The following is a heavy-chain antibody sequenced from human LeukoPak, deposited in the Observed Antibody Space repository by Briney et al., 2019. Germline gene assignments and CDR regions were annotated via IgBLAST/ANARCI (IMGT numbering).Heavy chain of an antibody. D-gene: IGHD3-22*01. J-gene: IGHJ2*01. CDR2: ISTSSTFI. CDR3: AREGYYDNSGYYRYFDL. CDR1: GFTFSSYS. Sequence: GGSLRLSCAASGFTFSSYSMNWVRQAPGKGLEWVSSISTSSTFIYYADSVKGRFTISRDNAKNSLCLQMNSLRAEDTAVYYCAREGYYDNSGYYRYFDLWGRGTLVTVSS. V-gene: IGHV3-21*01.